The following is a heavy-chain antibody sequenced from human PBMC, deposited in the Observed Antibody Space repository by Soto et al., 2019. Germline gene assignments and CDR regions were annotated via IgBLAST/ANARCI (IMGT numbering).Heavy chain of an antibody. CDR1: GSTVSSNY. V-gene: IGHV3-53*01. J-gene: IGHJ6*02. CDR3: ARDNREYYDFWSGSRTSYGMDV. Sequence: GGSLRLSCAASGSTVSSNYMSWVRQAPGKGLEWVSVIYSGGSTYYADSVKGRFAISRDNSKNTLYLQMNSLRAEDTAVYYCARDNREYYDFWSGSRTSYGMDVWGQGTTVTVSS. CDR2: IYSGGST. D-gene: IGHD3-3*01.